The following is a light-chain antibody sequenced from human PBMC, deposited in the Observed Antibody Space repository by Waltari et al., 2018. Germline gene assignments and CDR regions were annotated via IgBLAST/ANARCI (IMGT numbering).Light chain of an antibody. CDR2: DAS. CDR3: QQRSDWPPT. J-gene: IGKJ2*01. CDR1: QNVNTY. V-gene: IGKV3-11*01. Sequence: EIVLTQSPATLSLSPGERATLSYRASQNVNTYVAWLQQRPGQAPRLLIYDASNRATGIPPRFSGSGSGTDFTLTISSLDPEDFAVYYCQQRSDWPPTFGQGTKLEIK.